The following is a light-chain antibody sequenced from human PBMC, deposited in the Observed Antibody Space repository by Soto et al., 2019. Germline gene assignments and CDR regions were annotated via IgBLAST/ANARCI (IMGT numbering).Light chain of an antibody. V-gene: IGKV2-28*01. J-gene: IGKJ5*01. CDR2: LGS. CDR3: MQALQTSIT. Sequence: DIVMTQSPLSLPVTPGEPASISCSSIQSLLHSNGYNYLDWYLQKPGQSPQLLIYLGSNRASGVPDRFSGSGSGTDFTLKISRVEAEDVGVYYCMQALQTSITFGQGTRLE. CDR1: QSLLHSNGYNY.